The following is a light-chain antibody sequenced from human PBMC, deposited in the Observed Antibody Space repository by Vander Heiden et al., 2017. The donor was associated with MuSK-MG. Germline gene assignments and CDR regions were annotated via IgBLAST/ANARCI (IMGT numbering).Light chain of an antibody. Sequence: DIILTQSPGTLSLSPGERATLSCRASQSLNYLAWYQQKPGQAPRLLIDDTSSRATGIPARFSGSGSGPDFPLTISSLEPEDFAVYYCQQRSDWPLTFGGGTKVQIK. CDR3: QQRSDWPLT. CDR1: QSLNY. CDR2: DTS. J-gene: IGKJ4*01. V-gene: IGKV3-11*01.